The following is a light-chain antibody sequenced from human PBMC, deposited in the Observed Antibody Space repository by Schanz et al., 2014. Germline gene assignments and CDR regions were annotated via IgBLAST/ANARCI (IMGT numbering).Light chain of an antibody. CDR3: QQYGRSPWS. CDR2: GSS. Sequence: DIVVTQSPATLSLSPGERATLFCRASQNVINTHLAWYQQKPGQAPRLVIHGSSSRATGIPDRFSGGGSGTDFTLTISGLETDDFAVYYCQQYGRSPWSFGQGTKVEIK. V-gene: IGKV3-20*01. J-gene: IGKJ1*01. CDR1: QNVINTH.